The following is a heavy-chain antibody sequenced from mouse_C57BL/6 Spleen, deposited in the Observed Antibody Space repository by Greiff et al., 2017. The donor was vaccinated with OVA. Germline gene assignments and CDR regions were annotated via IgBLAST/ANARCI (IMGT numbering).Heavy chain of an antibody. V-gene: IGHV1-9*01. J-gene: IGHJ3*01. CDR3: ARSVEAWFAY. CDR1: GYTFTGYW. Sequence: VQLQQSGAELMKPGASVKLSCKATGYTFTGYWIEWVKQRPGHGLEWIGEILPGSGSTNDNEKFKGKATFTADTSSNTAYMQLSSLTTEDSAIYYCARSVEAWFAYWGQGTLVTVSA. CDR2: ILPGSGST.